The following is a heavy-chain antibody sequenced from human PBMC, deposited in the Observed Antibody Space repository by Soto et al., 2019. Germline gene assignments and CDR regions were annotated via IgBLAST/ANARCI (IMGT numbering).Heavy chain of an antibody. CDR3: ARDPNNWFDP. CDR1: GCTFSSYS. CDR2: ISSSSSYI. J-gene: IGHJ5*02. V-gene: IGHV3-21*01. Sequence: GGSLRLSCAAAGCTFSSYSMNWVRQAPGKGLEWVSSISSSSSYIYYADSVKGRFTISRDNAKNSLYLQMNSLRDEDTAVYYCARDPNNWFDPWGQGTLVTVSS.